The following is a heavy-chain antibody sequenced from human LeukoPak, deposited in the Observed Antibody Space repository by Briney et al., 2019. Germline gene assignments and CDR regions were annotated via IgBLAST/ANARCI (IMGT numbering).Heavy chain of an antibody. J-gene: IGHJ3*02. V-gene: IGHV1-24*01. CDR1: GYTLTELS. Sequence: ASVKVSCKVSGYTLTELSMHWVRQAPGKGLEWMGGFDSEDGETIYAQKFRGRVTMTADTSTDTAYMELSSLRSEDTAVYYCATAYDSSGYYADAFDIWGQGTMVTVSS. CDR2: FDSEDGET. CDR3: ATAYDSSGYYADAFDI. D-gene: IGHD3-22*01.